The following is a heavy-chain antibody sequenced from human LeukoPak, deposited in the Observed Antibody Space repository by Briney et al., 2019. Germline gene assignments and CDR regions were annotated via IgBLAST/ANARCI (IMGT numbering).Heavy chain of an antibody. V-gene: IGHV1-69*13. CDR1: GGTFSSYP. Sequence: SVKVSCKVSGGTFSSYPISWVRQAPGQGLEWMGEITPIFGEAQNAEKFQGRVTITADEPTSTVYMELTSLRLDDTAMYYCARGAIGWAFDIWGQGTMVTVSS. D-gene: IGHD6-19*01. CDR3: ARGAIGWAFDI. J-gene: IGHJ3*02. CDR2: ITPIFGEA.